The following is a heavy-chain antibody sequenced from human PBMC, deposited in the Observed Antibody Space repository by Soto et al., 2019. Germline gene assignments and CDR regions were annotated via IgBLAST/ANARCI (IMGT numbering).Heavy chain of an antibody. Sequence: GGSLRLSCAASGFTFSSYWMHWVRQAPGKGLVWVSRINSDGSSTTYADSVKGRFTISRDNAKNTLYLQMNSLGAEDTAVYYCVRGEGGWETYWGQGTLVTVSS. CDR3: VRGEGGWETY. D-gene: IGHD6-19*01. J-gene: IGHJ4*02. CDR1: GFTFSSYW. CDR2: INSDGSST. V-gene: IGHV3-74*01.